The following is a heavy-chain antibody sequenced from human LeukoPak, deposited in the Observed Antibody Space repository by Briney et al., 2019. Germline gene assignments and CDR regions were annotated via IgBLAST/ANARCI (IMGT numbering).Heavy chain of an antibody. CDR1: GFTFDDYA. J-gene: IGHJ6*02. CDR2: ISSNGGST. CDR3: ARVDGGYYYYGMDV. D-gene: IGHD2-15*01. Sequence: PGGSLRLSCAASGFTFDDYAMHWVRQAPGKGLEYVSAISSNGGSTYYANSVKGRFTISRDNSKNTLYLQMGSLRAEDMAVYYCARVDGGYYYYGMDVWGQGTTVTVSS. V-gene: IGHV3-64*01.